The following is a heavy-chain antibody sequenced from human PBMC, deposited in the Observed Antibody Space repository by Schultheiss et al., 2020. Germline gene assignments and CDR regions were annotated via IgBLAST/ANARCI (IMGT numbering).Heavy chain of an antibody. CDR3: ARERDGYNYSFDY. J-gene: IGHJ4*02. Sequence: ASVKVSCKASGYIFTTYAMHWVRQAPGQGLEWMGWINPNSGNTGYAQKFQGRVTMTRNTSISTAYMELSSLRSEDTAVYYCARERDGYNYSFDYWGQGTLVTVSS. CDR1: GYIFTTYA. D-gene: IGHD5-24*01. CDR2: INPNSGNT. V-gene: IGHV1-8*01.